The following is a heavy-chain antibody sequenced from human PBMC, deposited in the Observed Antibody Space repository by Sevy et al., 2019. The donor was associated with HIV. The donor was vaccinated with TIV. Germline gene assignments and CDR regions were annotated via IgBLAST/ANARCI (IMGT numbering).Heavy chain of an antibody. CDR3: ATGGNLDYYDSSPRAY. D-gene: IGHD3-22*01. CDR2: FDPEDGER. Sequence: ASVKVSCKASGYTLTELSMHWVRQAPGKGLEWMGGFDPEDGERIYAQKFQGRVTMTEDTSTDTAYMELSSLRSEDTAVYYCATGGNLDYYDSSPRAYWGQGTLVTVSS. CDR1: GYTLTELS. J-gene: IGHJ4*02. V-gene: IGHV1-24*01.